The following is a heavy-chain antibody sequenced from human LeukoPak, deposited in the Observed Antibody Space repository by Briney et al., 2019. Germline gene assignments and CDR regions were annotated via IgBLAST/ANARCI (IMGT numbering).Heavy chain of an antibody. CDR1: GFTFSSYS. CDR3: ARDLKGRQWLVRPRSSWFDP. D-gene: IGHD6-19*01. J-gene: IGHJ5*02. V-gene: IGHV3-21*01. Sequence: PGGSLRLSCAASGFTFSSYSMNWVRQAPGKGLEWVSSISSSSSYIYYADSVKGQFTISRDNAKNSLYLQMNSLRAEDTAVYYCARDLKGRQWLVRPRSSWFDPWGQGTLVTVSS. CDR2: ISSSSSYI.